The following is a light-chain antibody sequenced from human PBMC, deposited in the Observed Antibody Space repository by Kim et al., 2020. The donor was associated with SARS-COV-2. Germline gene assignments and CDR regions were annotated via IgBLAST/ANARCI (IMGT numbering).Light chain of an antibody. CDR1: QGIGSA. CDR3: QEFYDNFLT. CDR2: DAS. J-gene: IGKJ4*01. V-gene: IGKV1D-13*01. Sequence: AIQVTQSPSSLYASVGDRVTITCRTSQGIGSALAWYQQKSGKPPNILISDASRLESGVPSRFSGSGSGTHFTLTIGSLQPEDFATYYCQEFYDNFLTFGGGTKVDIK.